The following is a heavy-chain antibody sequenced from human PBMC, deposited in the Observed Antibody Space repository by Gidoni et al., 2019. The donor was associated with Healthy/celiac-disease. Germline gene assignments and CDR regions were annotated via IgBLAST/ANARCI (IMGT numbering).Heavy chain of an antibody. CDR3: ATGIVGATTRAFDI. CDR1: GFTFRDYY. V-gene: IGHV3-11*01. CDR2: ISSSGSTI. J-gene: IGHJ3*02. D-gene: IGHD1-26*01. Sequence: QVQLVESGGGLVKPGGSLRLSCAAPGFTFRDYYMSWIRQAPGKGLGWVSYISSSGSTIYYADSVKGRFTISRDNAKNSLYLQMNSLRAEDTAVYYCATGIVGATTRAFDIWGQGTMVTVSS.